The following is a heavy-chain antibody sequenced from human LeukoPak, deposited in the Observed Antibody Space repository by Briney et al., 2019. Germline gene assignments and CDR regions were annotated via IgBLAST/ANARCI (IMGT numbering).Heavy chain of an antibody. J-gene: IGHJ6*03. CDR1: GGSISSYY. D-gene: IGHD2/OR15-2a*01. CDR3: ARRVQRGPPYFYYYMDV. CDR2: IYYSGIT. Sequence: PSETLSLTCTVSGGSISSYYWSWLRQPPGKGMEWVGYIYYSGITHYNPSLQSRVTISVDTSKNQFSLEVSSVTAADSAVYYCARRVQRGPPYFYYYMDVWGKGTTVTVSS. V-gene: IGHV4-59*08.